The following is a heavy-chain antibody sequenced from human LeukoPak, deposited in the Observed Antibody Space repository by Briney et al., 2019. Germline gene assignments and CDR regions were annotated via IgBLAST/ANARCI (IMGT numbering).Heavy chain of an antibody. CDR1: SGFVSSYY. J-gene: IGHJ4*02. CDR3: ARDSGFFAS. D-gene: IGHD3-10*01. CDR2: IYSSGST. V-gene: IGHV4-4*07. Sequence: SETLSLTCTVSSGFVSSYYWSWIRQPAGKGLEWIGRIYSSGSTTYNPSLKSRVTMSVDTSKSQFSLKLNSVTAVDTAVYYCARDSGFFASWGQGTLVTVSA.